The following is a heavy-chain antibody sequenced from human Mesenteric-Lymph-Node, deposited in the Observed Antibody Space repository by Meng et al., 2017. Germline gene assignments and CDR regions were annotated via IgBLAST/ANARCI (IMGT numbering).Heavy chain of an antibody. CDR2: ISGSGGST. V-gene: IGHV3-23*01. CDR1: GFTSSSYA. Sequence: GGSLRPSCAASGFTSSSYAMSWVRQAPGKGLEWVSAISGSGGSTYYADSVKGRFTISRDNSKNTRYLQMNSLKAEDTAVYYCAKDLGYYYDSSGYYAGPVDYWGQGTLVTVSS. J-gene: IGHJ4*02. CDR3: AKDLGYYYDSSGYYAGPVDY. D-gene: IGHD3-22*01.